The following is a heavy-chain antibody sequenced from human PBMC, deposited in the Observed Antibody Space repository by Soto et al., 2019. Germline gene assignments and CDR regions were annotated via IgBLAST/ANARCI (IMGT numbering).Heavy chain of an antibody. CDR1: GFTFSSYG. CDR3: AIEEGVSGYDFYYYYGMDV. J-gene: IGHJ6*02. Sequence: PGGSLRLSXAASGFTFSSYGMHWVRQAPGKGLEWVAVISYDGSNKYYADSVKGRFTISRDNSKNTLYLQMNSLRAEDTAVYYCAIEEGVSGYDFYYYYGMDVWGQGTTVTVS. D-gene: IGHD5-12*01. CDR2: ISYDGSNK. V-gene: IGHV3-30*03.